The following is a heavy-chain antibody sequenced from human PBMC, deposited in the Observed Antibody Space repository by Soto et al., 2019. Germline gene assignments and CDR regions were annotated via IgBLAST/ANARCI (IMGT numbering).Heavy chain of an antibody. CDR2: IIPLSATT. Sequence: QVQLVQSGTEVKKPGSSVKGSCKASGGTLSNNAISWVRQAPGQGLEWMGGIIPLSATTNYAQKFQGRVTITAARSTSTDYMELTIMTSEDTAVSYCSRGFDDRCIVVVPAANPWYYGMDVWGQGTTVTVSS. V-gene: IGHV1-69*06. D-gene: IGHD2-2*01. J-gene: IGHJ6*02. CDR3: SRGFDDRCIVVVPAANPWYYGMDV. CDR1: GGTLSNNA.